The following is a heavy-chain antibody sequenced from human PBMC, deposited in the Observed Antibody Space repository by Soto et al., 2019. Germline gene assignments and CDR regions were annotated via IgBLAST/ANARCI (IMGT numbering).Heavy chain of an antibody. Sequence: PGGSLRLSCAGSGFTFSNHWMNWARQAPGKGLEWVSAISGSGGSTYYADSVKGRFTISRDNSKNTPYLQMNSLRAEDTAVYYCAKDKSAILDYWGQGTLVTVSS. CDR3: AKDKSAILDY. D-gene: IGHD2-21*01. J-gene: IGHJ4*02. CDR1: GFTFSNHW. CDR2: ISGSGGST. V-gene: IGHV3-23*01.